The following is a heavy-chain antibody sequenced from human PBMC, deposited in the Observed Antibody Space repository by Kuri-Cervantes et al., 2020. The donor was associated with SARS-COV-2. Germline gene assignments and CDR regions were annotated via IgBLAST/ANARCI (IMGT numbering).Heavy chain of an antibody. Sequence: ASVKVSCKASGYTFTGYYMHWVRQAPGQGLEWMGWINPNSGGTNHAQKFQGRVTMTRDTSISTAYVELSRLRSDDTAVYYCARLNVVVPAAISLPWCWFDPWGQGTLVTVSS. V-gene: IGHV1-2*02. D-gene: IGHD2-2*01. CDR1: GYTFTGYY. J-gene: IGHJ5*02. CDR2: INPNSGGT. CDR3: ARLNVVVPAAISLPWCWFDP.